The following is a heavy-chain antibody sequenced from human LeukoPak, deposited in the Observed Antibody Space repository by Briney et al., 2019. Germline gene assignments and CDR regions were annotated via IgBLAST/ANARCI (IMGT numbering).Heavy chain of an antibody. J-gene: IGHJ5*02. CDR3: ASARDGYNVA. D-gene: IGHD5-12*01. CDR1: GGSISSYY. V-gene: IGHV4-59*01. Sequence: SETLSLTCTVSGGSISSYYWSWIRQPPGKGLEWIGYIYYSGSTNYNPSLKSRVTISVDTSKNQFSLKLSSVTAADTAVYCCASARDGYNVAWGQGTLVTVSS. CDR2: IYYSGST.